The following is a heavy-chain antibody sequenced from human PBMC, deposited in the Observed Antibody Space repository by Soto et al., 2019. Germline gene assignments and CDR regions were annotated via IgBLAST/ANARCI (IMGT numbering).Heavy chain of an antibody. CDR2: VKGDGTNA. Sequence: EVQLVESGGGLVQPGGSLRLSCAVSGFTFSSYWMHWVRQAPGKGLVWVSRVKGDGTNARYADSVKSRFTISRDNAKNTLYLKMSSVTDEDTALYYCARDSEGPDYWGQGTLVTVSS. CDR3: ARDSEGPDY. J-gene: IGHJ4*02. V-gene: IGHV3-74*01. CDR1: GFTFSSYW.